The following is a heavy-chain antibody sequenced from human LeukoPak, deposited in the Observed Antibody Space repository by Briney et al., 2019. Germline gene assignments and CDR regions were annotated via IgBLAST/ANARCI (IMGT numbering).Heavy chain of an antibody. CDR2: INHSGST. D-gene: IGHD3-16*01. CDR1: GGSFSGYY. CDR3: ARSPAGLSVRGSYPYQGRGFFDY. J-gene: IGHJ4*02. V-gene: IGHV4-34*01. Sequence: SETLSLTCAVYGGSFSGYYWSWIRQPPGKGLEWIGEINHSGSTNYNPSLKSRVTISVDTSKNQFSLKLSSVTAADTAVYYCARSPAGLSVRGSYPYQGRGFFDYWGQGTLVTVSS.